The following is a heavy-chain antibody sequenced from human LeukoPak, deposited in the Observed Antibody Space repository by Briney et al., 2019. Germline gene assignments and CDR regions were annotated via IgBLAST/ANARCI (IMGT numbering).Heavy chain of an antibody. CDR2: IYYSGST. CDR3: AREVAVAGTDAFDI. Sequence: SETLSPTCTVSGGSISSYYWSWIRQPPGKGLEWIGYIYYSGSTNYNPSLKSRVTISVDTSKNQFSLKLSSVTAADTAVYYCAREVAVAGTDAFDIWGQGTMVTVSS. CDR1: GGSISSYY. V-gene: IGHV4-59*01. J-gene: IGHJ3*02. D-gene: IGHD6-19*01.